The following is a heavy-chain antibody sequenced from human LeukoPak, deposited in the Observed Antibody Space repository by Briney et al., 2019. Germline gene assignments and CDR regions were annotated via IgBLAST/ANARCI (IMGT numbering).Heavy chain of an antibody. CDR1: GFTFSNAW. CDR2: IKSKTGGGTT. V-gene: IGHV3-15*01. J-gene: IGHJ6*03. Sequence: TGGSLRLSCEVSGFTFSNAWMSWVRQAPGKGLEWVGRIKSKTGGGTTDYAAPVKGRFTISRDDSKNTLYLQMNSLKTEDTAVYYCTSLPGQYYYYYYMDVWGKGTTVTVSS. CDR3: TSLPGQYYYYYYMDV.